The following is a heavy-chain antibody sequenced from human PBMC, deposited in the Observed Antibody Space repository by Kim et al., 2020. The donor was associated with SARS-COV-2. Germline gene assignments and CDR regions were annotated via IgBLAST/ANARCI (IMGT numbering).Heavy chain of an antibody. J-gene: IGHJ4*02. CDR3: AREVAGTYYFAY. CDR2: T. Sequence: THYARKFSDRVTMTRDTSTSTVYMELSSLRSEDTAVYYCAREVAGTYYFAYWGQGTLVAVSS. V-gene: IGHV1-46*01. D-gene: IGHD1-1*01.